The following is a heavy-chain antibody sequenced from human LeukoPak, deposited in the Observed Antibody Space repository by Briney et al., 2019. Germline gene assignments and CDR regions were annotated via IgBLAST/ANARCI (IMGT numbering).Heavy chain of an antibody. D-gene: IGHD3-3*01. CDR2: ISAYNGNT. J-gene: IGHJ5*02. CDR3: ARDPYYDFWSGYSSWFDP. V-gene: IGHV1-18*01. Sequence: ASVKVSCKASGYTFTSYGISWVRQAPGQGLEWMGWISAYNGNTNYAQKLQGRVTMATDTSTSTAYMELRSLRSDDTAVYYCARDPYYDFWSGYSSWFDPWGQGTLVTVSS. CDR1: GYTFTSYG.